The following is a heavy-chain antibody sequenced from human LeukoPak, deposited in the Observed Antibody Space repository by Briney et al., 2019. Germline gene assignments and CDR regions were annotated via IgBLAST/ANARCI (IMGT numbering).Heavy chain of an antibody. D-gene: IGHD3-22*01. Sequence: SETLSLTCTVSGGSISSYYWSWIRQPPGKGLEWIGYIYYSGSTNYNPSLKSRVTISVDTSKNQFSLKLSSVTAADTAVYYCARVLRYYYDSSGYYSAHFDYWGQGTLVTVSS. CDR1: GGSISSYY. V-gene: IGHV4-59*01. J-gene: IGHJ4*02. CDR3: ARVLRYYYDSSGYYSAHFDY. CDR2: IYYSGST.